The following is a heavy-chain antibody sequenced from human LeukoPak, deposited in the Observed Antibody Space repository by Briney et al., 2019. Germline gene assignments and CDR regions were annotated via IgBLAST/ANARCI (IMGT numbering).Heavy chain of an antibody. Sequence: ASVRVSCKASGYTFLNYGITWVRQAPGQGLEWMGWIRPYNGNTKYGQKLQGRVTITTDTPTGTAYMELRSLRSDDTAVYYCERDCASTSSYCYWGQGTLVTVSS. D-gene: IGHD2-2*01. CDR3: ERDCASTSSYCY. CDR1: GYTFLNYG. CDR2: IRPYNGNT. J-gene: IGHJ4*02. V-gene: IGHV1-18*01.